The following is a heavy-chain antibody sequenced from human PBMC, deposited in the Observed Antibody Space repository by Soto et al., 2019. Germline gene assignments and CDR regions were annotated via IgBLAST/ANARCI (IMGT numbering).Heavy chain of an antibody. CDR1: GGTFSSYT. V-gene: IGHV1-69*02. D-gene: IGHD2-15*01. CDR2: IIPILGIA. Sequence: SVKVSCKASGGTFSSYTISWVRQAPGQGLEWMGRIIPILGIANYAQKFQGRVTITADKSTSTAYMELSSLRSEDTAVYYCATVVAATSAGAFDIWGQGTMVTVSS. J-gene: IGHJ3*02. CDR3: ATVVAATSAGAFDI.